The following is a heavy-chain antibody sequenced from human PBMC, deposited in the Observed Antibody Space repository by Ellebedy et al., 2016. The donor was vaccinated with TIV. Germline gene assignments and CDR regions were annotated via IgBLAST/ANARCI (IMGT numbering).Heavy chain of an antibody. V-gene: IGHV1-24*01. CDR1: GYTLTELS. CDR3: ARDLTTDTPHTPFDY. D-gene: IGHD5-18*01. CDR2: FDPEDGET. Sequence: ASVKVSCKVSGYTLTELSMHWVRQAPGKGLEWMGGFDPEDGETIYAQKFQGRVTMTRDTSTSTVYMELSSLRSEDTAVYYCARDLTTDTPHTPFDYWGQGTLVTVSS. J-gene: IGHJ4*02.